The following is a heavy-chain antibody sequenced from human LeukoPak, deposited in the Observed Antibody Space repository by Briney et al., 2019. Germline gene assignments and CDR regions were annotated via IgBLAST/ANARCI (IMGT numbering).Heavy chain of an antibody. J-gene: IGHJ5*02. CDR2: ISWNSGSI. D-gene: IGHD2-2*01. Sequence: GGSLRLSCAASGFTFGDYAMHWVRQAPGKGLEWVSGISWNSGSIGYADSVKGRFTISRDNAKNSLYLQMNSLRAEDTALYYCAKGRDKYQLLSKNWFDPWGQGTLVTVSS. CDR3: AKGRDKYQLLSKNWFDP. V-gene: IGHV3-9*01. CDR1: GFTFGDYA.